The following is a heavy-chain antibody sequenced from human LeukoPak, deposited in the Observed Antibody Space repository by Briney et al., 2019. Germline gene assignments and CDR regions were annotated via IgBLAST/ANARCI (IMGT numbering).Heavy chain of an antibody. CDR3: ARGYGVEYHYDSSGYSN. D-gene: IGHD3-22*01. CDR1: GYTFTSYG. CDR2: ISAYNGNT. J-gene: IGHJ4*02. V-gene: IGHV1-18*01. Sequence: GASVKVACKASGYTFTSYGISWVRQAPGQGLEWMGWISAYNGNTNYAQKLQGRVTMTTDTSTSTAYMELRSLRSDDTAVYYCARGYGVEYHYDSSGYSNWGQGTLVTVSS.